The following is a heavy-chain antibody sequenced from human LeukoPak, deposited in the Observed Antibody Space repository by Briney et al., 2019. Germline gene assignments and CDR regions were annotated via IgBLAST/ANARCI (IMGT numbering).Heavy chain of an antibody. D-gene: IGHD2-2*01. CDR2: VSYDGSNK. Sequence: PGGSLRLSCAASGFTFSSYGMHWVRQAPGKGLEWVAVVSYDGSNKYYADSVKGRFTISRDNSKNTLYLQMNSLRAEDTAVYYCAKGRFSVVPAAILHFDYWGQGTLVTVSS. CDR3: AKGRFSVVPAAILHFDY. CDR1: GFTFSSYG. J-gene: IGHJ4*02. V-gene: IGHV3-30*18.